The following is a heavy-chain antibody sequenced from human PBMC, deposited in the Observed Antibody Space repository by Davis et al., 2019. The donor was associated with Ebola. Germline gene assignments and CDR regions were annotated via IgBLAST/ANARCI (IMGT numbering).Heavy chain of an antibody. CDR3: ARHDMPRDYCGAFDI. Sequence: GESLKISCKGSGYSFTSYWIGWVRQMPGKGLEWMGIIYPGDSDTRYSPSFQGQVTISADKSISTAYLQWSSLKASDTAMYYCARHDMPRDYCGAFDIWGQGTMVTVSS. V-gene: IGHV5-51*01. D-gene: IGHD4-23*01. CDR2: IYPGDSDT. CDR1: GYSFTSYW. J-gene: IGHJ3*02.